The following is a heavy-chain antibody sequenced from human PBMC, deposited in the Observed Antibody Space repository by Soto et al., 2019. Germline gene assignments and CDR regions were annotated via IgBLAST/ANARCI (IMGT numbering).Heavy chain of an antibody. D-gene: IGHD3-10*01. Sequence: SETLSLTCTVSGGSVSSGSCYWSWIRQPPGKGLEWIGYIYYSGSTNYNPSLKSRVTISVDTSKNQFSLKLSSVTAADTAVYYCARECRAAMVRGVIIVAGAWFDPWGQGTLVTVST. V-gene: IGHV4-61*01. CDR2: IYYSGST. J-gene: IGHJ5*02. CDR3: ARECRAAMVRGVIIVAGAWFDP. CDR1: GGSVSSGSCY.